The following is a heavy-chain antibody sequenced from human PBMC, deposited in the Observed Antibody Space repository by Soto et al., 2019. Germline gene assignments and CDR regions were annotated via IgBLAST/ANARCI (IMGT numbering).Heavy chain of an antibody. Sequence: QVQLVQSGTEVKKPGASVKVSCKTSGYTFTSHYMHWVRQAPGQRLEWMGLIHPSDGDTAYAQRFRGRVTMTRDASTSTVYMELNNLTSEDTAVFYCAREAGSFDFWGQGTLITVPS. D-gene: IGHD6-25*01. J-gene: IGHJ4*02. CDR2: IHPSDGDT. V-gene: IGHV1-46*01. CDR1: GYTFTSHY. CDR3: AREAGSFDF.